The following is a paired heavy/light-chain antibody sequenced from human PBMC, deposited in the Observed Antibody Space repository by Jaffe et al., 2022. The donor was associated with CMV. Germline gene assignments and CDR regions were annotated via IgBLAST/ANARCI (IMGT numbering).Heavy chain of an antibody. Sequence: EVQLVQSGAEVKKSGESLKISCKASGYSFTTSWIGWVRQMPGKGLQWMGIIYPGDSDTRYNPSFQGQVTISADKSISTAYLQWSSLKASDSAIYYCARHYYDTTGYFYSRAFDIWGQGTMVTVSS. D-gene: IGHD3-22*01. V-gene: IGHV5-51*01. J-gene: IGHJ3*02. CDR3: ARHYYDTTGYFYSRAFDI. CDR2: IYPGDSDT. CDR1: GYSFTTSW.
Light chain of an antibody. CDR3: APWDDSLNGPV. CDR2: NNN. J-gene: IGLJ3*02. Sequence: QSVLTQPPSASGTPGQRVTISCSGSSSNIGSNTVNWYQQLPGTAPKLLIYNNNQRPSGVPDRFSGSKSGTSASLAISGLQSEDEADYFCAPWDDSLNGPVFGGGTKLTVL. CDR1: SSNIGSNT. V-gene: IGLV1-44*01.